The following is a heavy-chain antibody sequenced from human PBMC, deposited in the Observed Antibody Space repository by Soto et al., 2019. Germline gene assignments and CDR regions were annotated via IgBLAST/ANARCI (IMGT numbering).Heavy chain of an antibody. J-gene: IGHJ4*02. V-gene: IGHV4-4*02. CDR1: GGSISSSNW. Sequence: SETLSLTCAVSGGSISSSNWWSWVRQPPGKGLEWIGEIYHSGSTNYNPSLKSRVTISVDKSKNQFSLKLSSVTAADTAVYYCARDQKTYYYCSGKHVFDYWGQGTLVT. CDR3: ARDQKTYYYCSGKHVFDY. D-gene: IGHD3-10*01. CDR2: IYHSGST.